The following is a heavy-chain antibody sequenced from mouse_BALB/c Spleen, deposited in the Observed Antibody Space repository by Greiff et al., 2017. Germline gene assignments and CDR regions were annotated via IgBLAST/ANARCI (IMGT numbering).Heavy chain of an antibody. D-gene: IGHD2-4*01. CDR3: ARPGYYEYGVWFAY. CDR2: ISDGGSYT. CDR1: GFTFSDYY. J-gene: IGHJ3*01. Sequence: VQLKESGGGLVKPGGSLKLSCAASGFTFSDYYMYWVRQTPEKRLEWVATISDGGSYTYYPDSVKGRFTISRDNDKNNLYLQMSSLKSEDTAMYYCARPGYYEYGVWFAYWGQGTLVTVSA. V-gene: IGHV5-4*02.